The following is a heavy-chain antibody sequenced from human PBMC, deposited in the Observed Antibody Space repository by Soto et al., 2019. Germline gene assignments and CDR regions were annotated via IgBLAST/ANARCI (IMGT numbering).Heavy chain of an antibody. Sequence: GVSLRLSCSASGFTLGTYVMGWFRQAPGKGLQWVSDISGNGDNTYHADSVKGRFTISRDNYKNTVYLNMNRLRVEDTAVYYCAKDTASDSRGYYGSLNYYFDKWGRGTLVRVSS. D-gene: IGHD3-22*01. CDR3: AKDTASDSRGYYGSLNYYFDK. V-gene: IGHV3-23*01. J-gene: IGHJ4*02. CDR2: ISGNGDNT. CDR1: GFTLGTYV.